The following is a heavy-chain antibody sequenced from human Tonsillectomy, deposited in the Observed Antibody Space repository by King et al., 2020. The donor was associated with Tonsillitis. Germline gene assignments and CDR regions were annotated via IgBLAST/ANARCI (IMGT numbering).Heavy chain of an antibody. Sequence: VQLVESGGGVVQPGGSLRLSCAASGFTFSSYGMHWVRQAPGKGLEWVAFIQYDGSNKYYADSVKGRFTISRDNSKNTLYLQMNSLRAEDTAVYYCAKGGTAFDYWGQGTLVTVSS. D-gene: IGHD6-25*01. CDR3: AKGGTAFDY. V-gene: IGHV3-30*02. CDR1: GFTFSSYG. CDR2: IQYDGSNK. J-gene: IGHJ4*02.